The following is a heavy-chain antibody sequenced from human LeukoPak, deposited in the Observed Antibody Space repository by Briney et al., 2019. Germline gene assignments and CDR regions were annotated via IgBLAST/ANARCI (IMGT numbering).Heavy chain of an antibody. D-gene: IGHD3-22*01. CDR2: ISNDGNNK. CDR1: GFPFSSYG. Sequence: PGGSLRLSCAASGFPFSSYGMHGGRQAPGKGLEGGAAISNDGNNKFYADSVKGRVTMSRDNPKNTMNLQMNSLRAEDTAVYYCAKGGGSSGRSYYFDYWGQGTLVAVSS. J-gene: IGHJ4*02. V-gene: IGHV3-30*18. CDR3: AKGGGSSGRSYYFDY.